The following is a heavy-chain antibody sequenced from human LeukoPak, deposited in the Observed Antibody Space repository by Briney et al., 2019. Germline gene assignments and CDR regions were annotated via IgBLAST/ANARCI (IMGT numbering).Heavy chain of an antibody. Sequence: ASVKVSCKASGYTFTSYGISWVRQAPGKGLEWMGWISAYNGKTNYAQKLQGRVTMTTDTSTSTAYMELRSLRSDDTAVYYCARDGSSQLGYCSGGSCYPDAYFDYWGQGTLVTGSS. V-gene: IGHV1-18*01. CDR2: ISAYNGKT. J-gene: IGHJ4*02. CDR3: ARDGSSQLGYCSGGSCYPDAYFDY. D-gene: IGHD2-15*01. CDR1: GYTFTSYG.